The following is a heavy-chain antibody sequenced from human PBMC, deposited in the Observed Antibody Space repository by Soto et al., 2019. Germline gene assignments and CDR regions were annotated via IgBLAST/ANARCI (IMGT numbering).Heavy chain of an antibody. D-gene: IGHD3-3*01. V-gene: IGHV3-23*04. CDR3: ATELRYLEWFTRPDY. CDR1: GFAFGSYV. Sequence: EAQLVESGGGLVQPGGSLRLSCAASGFAFGSYVMNWVRQAPGKGLEWVSAVTSGGTTYYADSMGGRFSISRDNSNNTPYLQRISRRAEDTAVYYCATELRYLEWFTRPDYWGQGTLVTVSS. J-gene: IGHJ4*02. CDR2: VTSGGTT.